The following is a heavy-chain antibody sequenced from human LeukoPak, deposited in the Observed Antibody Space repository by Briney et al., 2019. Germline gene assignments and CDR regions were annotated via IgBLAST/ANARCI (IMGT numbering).Heavy chain of an antibody. Sequence: SETLSPTCAVYGGSFSGYYWSWIRQPPGKGLEWIGEINHSGSTNYNPSLKSRVTISVDTSKNQFSLKLSSVTAADTAVYYCARGRARGPFSRYYYGMDVWGQGTTVAVSS. CDR2: INHSGST. CDR3: ARGRARGPFSRYYYGMDV. CDR1: GGSFSGYY. J-gene: IGHJ6*02. V-gene: IGHV4-34*01. D-gene: IGHD5-12*01.